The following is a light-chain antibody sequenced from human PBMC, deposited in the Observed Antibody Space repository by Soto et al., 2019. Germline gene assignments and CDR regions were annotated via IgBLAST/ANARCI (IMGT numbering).Light chain of an antibody. V-gene: IGKV3-11*01. J-gene: IGKJ5*01. Sequence: EIVLTQSPGTLSLSEGERATLSCRASESVFGYLAWYQHKPGQAPRLLIYDASNRATGVPARFSGSGSGTDFTLTISSLEPEDFAVYYCQQRYRWPPITFGQGTRLEIK. CDR1: ESVFGY. CDR2: DAS. CDR3: QQRYRWPPIT.